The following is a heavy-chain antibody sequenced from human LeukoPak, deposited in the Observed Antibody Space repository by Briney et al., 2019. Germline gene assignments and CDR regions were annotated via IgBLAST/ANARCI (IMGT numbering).Heavy chain of an antibody. CDR3: ARDYRGPFDY. Sequence: GGSLRLSCAAAGFTVSSNDMSWVRQAPGKGLEWVSIYSGGSTYYADSVKGRFTISRDNSKNTLYLQMNSLRAEDTAVHYCARDYRGPFDYWGQGTLVTVSS. CDR1: GFTVSSND. J-gene: IGHJ4*02. V-gene: IGHV3-53*01. D-gene: IGHD5-12*01. CDR2: IYSGGST.